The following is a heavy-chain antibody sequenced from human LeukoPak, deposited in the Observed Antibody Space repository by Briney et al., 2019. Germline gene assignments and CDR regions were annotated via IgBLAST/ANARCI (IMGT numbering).Heavy chain of an antibody. V-gene: IGHV1-69*06. Sequence: SVKVSCKASGGTFSSYAISWVRQAPGQGLEWMGGIIPIFGTANYAQKFQGRVTITADKSTSTAYMELSGLRSEDTAVYYCARDVMVRGHNWFDPWGQGTLVTVSS. CDR3: ARDVMVRGHNWFDP. CDR1: GGTFSSYA. CDR2: IIPIFGTA. D-gene: IGHD3-10*01. J-gene: IGHJ5*02.